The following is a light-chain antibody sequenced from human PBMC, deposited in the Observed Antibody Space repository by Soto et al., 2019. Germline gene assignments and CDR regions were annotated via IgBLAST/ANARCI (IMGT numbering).Light chain of an antibody. CDR2: DAS. CDR1: QSISTF. CDR3: QQTYTTPWT. Sequence: DIQMTQSPSSLSTSVGDRVTITCRASQSISTFLNWYQQKPGKAPKLLIYDASSLQGGVPSRFSGGGSGTDFTLTITSLQPEDFATYYCQQTYTTPWTFGQGTQVEIK. V-gene: IGKV1-39*01. J-gene: IGKJ1*01.